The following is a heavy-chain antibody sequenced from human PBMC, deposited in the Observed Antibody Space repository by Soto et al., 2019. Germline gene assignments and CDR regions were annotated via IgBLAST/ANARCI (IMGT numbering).Heavy chain of an antibody. Sequence: NPSETLSLTCSVSGGSISSSNWWSWVRQPPGKGLEWIGEIYHSGSTNYNPSLKSRVTISVDKSKNQFSLKLSSVTAADTAVYYCARVSKELLPGGYYYYGMDVWGQGTTVTVSS. V-gene: IGHV4-4*02. D-gene: IGHD1-26*01. CDR1: GGSISSSNW. CDR3: ARVSKELLPGGYYYYGMDV. J-gene: IGHJ6*02. CDR2: IYHSGST.